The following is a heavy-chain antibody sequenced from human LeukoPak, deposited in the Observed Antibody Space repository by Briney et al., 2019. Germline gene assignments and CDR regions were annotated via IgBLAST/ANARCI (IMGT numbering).Heavy chain of an antibody. V-gene: IGHV3-15*01. CDR2: IKSKTDGGTT. J-gene: IGHJ4*02. Sequence: GGSLRLSCAASGFTFSNAWMSWVRQAPGKGLEWVGRIKSKTDGGTTDYAAPVKGRFTISRDDSKNTLYLQMNSLKTEDTAVYYCTTGNDYALEFDYWGQGTLVTVSS. CDR3: TTGNDYALEFDY. D-gene: IGHD4-17*01. CDR1: GFTFSNAW.